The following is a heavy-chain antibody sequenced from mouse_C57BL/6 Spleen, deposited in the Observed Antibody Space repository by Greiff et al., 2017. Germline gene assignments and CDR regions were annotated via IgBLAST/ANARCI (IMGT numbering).Heavy chain of an antibody. CDR3: ARNYYGSSRYAMDY. J-gene: IGHJ4*01. D-gene: IGHD1-1*01. CDR2: IDPSSSYT. Sequence: QVQLQQPGAELVKPGASVKLSCKASGYTFTSYWLQWVKQRPGQGLAWIGEIDPSSSYTNSKQKFKGKAKLTVDTSSSTAYMQLSSLTSEDSAVYYCARNYYGSSRYAMDYWGQGTSVTGSS. V-gene: IGHV1-50*01. CDR1: GYTFTSYW.